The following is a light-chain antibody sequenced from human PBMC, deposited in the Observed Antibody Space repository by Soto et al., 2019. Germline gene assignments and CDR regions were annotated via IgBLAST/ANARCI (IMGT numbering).Light chain of an antibody. V-gene: IGKV3-15*01. Sequence: EIVMTQSPATLSVSPGERATLSCRASQSVSSNLAWYQQKPGQAPRLLIYGASTRATGIPARFSGSGSGTECTLTISSLQSEDFAVYYCQQYNNWPPGTFVQGTKVEIK. J-gene: IGKJ1*01. CDR2: GAS. CDR3: QQYNNWPPGT. CDR1: QSVSSN.